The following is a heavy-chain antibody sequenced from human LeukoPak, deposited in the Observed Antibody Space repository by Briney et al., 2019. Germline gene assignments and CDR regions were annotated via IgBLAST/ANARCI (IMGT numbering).Heavy chain of an antibody. V-gene: IGHV3-15*01. D-gene: IGHD3-16*01. CDR2: IKRKTDGGTT. CDR1: GFTFSNAW. Sequence: GGSLRLSCATSGFTFSNAWMTWVRQAPGKGLGWVSLIKRKTDGGTTDYAAPVKGRFTVSRNDSVNTLYLQMNSLKTEDTGVYYCTTAVRITGFDSWGQGALVTVSS. J-gene: IGHJ4*02. CDR3: TTAVRITGFDS.